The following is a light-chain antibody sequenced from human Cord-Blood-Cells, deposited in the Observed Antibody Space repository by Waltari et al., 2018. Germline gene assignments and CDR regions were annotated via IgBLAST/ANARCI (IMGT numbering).Light chain of an antibody. Sequence: DIVMTQSPLSLPVTPGEPASISCRSSQSLLHSNGYNYLDWYLQKPGQSPQLLIYLGSNRASGVPDRCSGSGSGTDVTLKISRVEAEDVGVYYCMQALQTPQITFGQGTRLEIK. CDR2: LGS. V-gene: IGKV2-28*01. CDR3: MQALQTPQIT. J-gene: IGKJ5*01. CDR1: QSLLHSNGYNY.